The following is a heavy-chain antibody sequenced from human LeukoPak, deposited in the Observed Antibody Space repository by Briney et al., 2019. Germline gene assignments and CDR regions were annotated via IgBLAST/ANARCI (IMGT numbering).Heavy chain of an antibody. Sequence: GASVKVSCKASGGTFISNTISWVRQAPGQGLECMGGIIPIFGTANYAQKFQGRVTITADESTSTAYMELSSLRYEDTAVYYCARVWCSGGSCYSSRGAFDIWGQGTMVTVSS. CDR3: ARVWCSGGSCYSSRGAFDI. D-gene: IGHD2-15*01. CDR2: IIPIFGTA. J-gene: IGHJ3*02. V-gene: IGHV1-69*13. CDR1: GGTFISNT.